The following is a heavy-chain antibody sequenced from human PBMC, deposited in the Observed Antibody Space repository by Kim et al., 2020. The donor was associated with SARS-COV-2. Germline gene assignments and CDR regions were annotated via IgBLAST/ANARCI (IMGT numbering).Heavy chain of an antibody. CDR3: ARGSFYGMDV. J-gene: IGHJ6*02. V-gene: IGHV1-3*01. CDR2: NT. Sequence: NTKYSQKFQGRVTITRDASARTDYMELSSLRSEDTAVYYCARGSFYGMDVWGQGTTVTVSS.